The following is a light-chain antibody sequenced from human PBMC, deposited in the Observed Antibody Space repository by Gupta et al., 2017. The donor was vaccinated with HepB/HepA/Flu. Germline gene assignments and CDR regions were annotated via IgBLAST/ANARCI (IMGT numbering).Light chain of an antibody. V-gene: IGLV10-54*04. CDR1: SNNVGNEG. J-gene: IGLJ2*01. CDR2: RNN. CDR3: SAWDSSLSIVL. Sequence: AALPQTPSLPNGSRHPAPLTCCGSSNNVGNEGAAWLLQHQGHPPKLLYYRNNDRPSGISERFSASRSGNTASLTITGLQPEDEGDYYCSAWDSSLSIVLFGGGTKLTVL.